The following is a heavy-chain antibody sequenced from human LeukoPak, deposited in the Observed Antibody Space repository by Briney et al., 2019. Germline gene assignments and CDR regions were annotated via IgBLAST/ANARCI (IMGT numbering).Heavy chain of an antibody. CDR3: ARAPIWSAFDI. D-gene: IGHD2-21*01. Sequence: SETLSLTCTVSVGSISSGGYYWSWIRQHPGKGPESIGYIYYSGSTYYNPSLKTRVTISVDTSKNQFSLKLSSVTAADTAVYYCARAPIWSAFDIWGQGTMVTVSS. V-gene: IGHV4-31*03. J-gene: IGHJ3*02. CDR1: VGSISSGGYY. CDR2: IYYSGST.